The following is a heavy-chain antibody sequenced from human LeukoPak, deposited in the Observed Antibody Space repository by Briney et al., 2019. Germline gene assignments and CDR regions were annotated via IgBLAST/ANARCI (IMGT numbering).Heavy chain of an antibody. CDR1: GFTFRNYA. CDR3: AKYISDSGAYYAFDS. Sequence: PGGSLRLSCAASGFTFRNYAMTRVRQAPGKGLEWVSSITASATITYYAASVKGRFTISRDDSKNTVSLQMDSLSAEDTALYYCAKYISDSGAYYAFDSWGQGTLVTVSS. D-gene: IGHD3-10*01. CDR2: ITASATIT. J-gene: IGHJ4*02. V-gene: IGHV3-23*01.